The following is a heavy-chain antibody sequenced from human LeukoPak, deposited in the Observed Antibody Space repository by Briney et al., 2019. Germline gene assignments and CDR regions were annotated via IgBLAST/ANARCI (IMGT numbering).Heavy chain of an antibody. J-gene: IGHJ5*02. Sequence: GGSLRLSCAASGFTFSSYSMNWVRQAPGKGLEWVSSISSSSSYIYYADSVKDRFTISRDNAKNSLYLQMNSLRAEDTAVYYCATSSEAGYSSGWFNWFDPWGQGTLVTVSS. D-gene: IGHD6-19*01. CDR1: GFTFSSYS. CDR2: ISSSSSYI. V-gene: IGHV3-21*01. CDR3: ATSSEAGYSSGWFNWFDP.